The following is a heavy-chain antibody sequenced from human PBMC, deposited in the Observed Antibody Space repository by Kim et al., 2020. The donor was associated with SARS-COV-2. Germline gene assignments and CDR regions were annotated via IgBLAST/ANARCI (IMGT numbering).Heavy chain of an antibody. V-gene: IGHV4-4*07. CDR3: ARDGRNTGLY. CDR1: GGSISSYY. J-gene: IGHJ4*02. CDR2: IYTSGNT. Sequence: SETLSLTCTVSGGSISSYYWSWIRQPAGKGLEWIGRIYTSGNTNYNPSLKSRVTMSVDMSKNQFSLKLSSVTAADTALYYCARDGRNTGLYWGQGTLVTVSS. D-gene: IGHD5-18*01.